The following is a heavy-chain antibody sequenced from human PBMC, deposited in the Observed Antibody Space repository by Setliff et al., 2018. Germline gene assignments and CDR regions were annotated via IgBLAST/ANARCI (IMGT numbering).Heavy chain of an antibody. J-gene: IGHJ4*02. CDR2: FDPEDGET. D-gene: IGHD3-22*01. Sequence: ASVKVSCKVSGYTLTELSMHWVRQAPGKGLEWMGGFDPEDGETIYAQKFQGRVTMTEDTSKNQFSLKLSSVTAADTAVYYCARESRYYYDNLGTLDYWGQGTLVTVSS. CDR3: ARESRYYYDNLGTLDY. V-gene: IGHV1-24*01. CDR1: GYTLTELS.